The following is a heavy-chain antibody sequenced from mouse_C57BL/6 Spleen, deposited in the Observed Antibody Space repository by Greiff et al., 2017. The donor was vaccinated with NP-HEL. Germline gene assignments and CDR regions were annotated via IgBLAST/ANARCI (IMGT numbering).Heavy chain of an antibody. J-gene: IGHJ3*01. CDR3: ARRVCGAY. CDR1: GYAFSSSW. Sequence: QVQLQQSGPELVKPGPSVKISCKASGYAFSSSWMNWVKQRPGKGLEWIGRIYPGDGDTNYNGKFKGKATLTADKNSSTAYMQLSSLTSEDSAVYFGARRVCGAYWGQGTLVTVSA. V-gene: IGHV1-82*01. CDR2: IYPGDGDT.